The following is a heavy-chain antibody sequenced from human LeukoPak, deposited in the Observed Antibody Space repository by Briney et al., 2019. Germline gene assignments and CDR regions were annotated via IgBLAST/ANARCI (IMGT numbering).Heavy chain of an antibody. D-gene: IGHD3-3*01. J-gene: IGHJ6*02. CDR3: AREWVTILGGIYYYYGMDV. CDR2: ISRDGRTT. CDR1: GFTFDNYW. V-gene: IGHV3-74*01. Sequence: GGSLRLSCVASGFTFDNYWVHWVRQAPGKGLVWVSRISRDGRTTNYADSVKGRFTISRDNAKNTLYLQMNSLRVEDTAVYYCAREWVTILGGIYYYYGMDVWGQGTTVTVSS.